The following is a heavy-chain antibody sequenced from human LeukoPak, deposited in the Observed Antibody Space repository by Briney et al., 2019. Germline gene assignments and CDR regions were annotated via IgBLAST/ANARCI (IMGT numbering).Heavy chain of an antibody. Sequence: ASVKVSCKASGYTFTSYDINWVRQATGQGLEWMGWMNPNSGNTGYAQKFQGRVTVTRNTSISTAYMELSSLRSEDTAVYYCARKWRRCGDSLGGYWGQGTLVTVSS. CDR1: GYTFTSYD. CDR3: ARKWRRCGDSLGGY. J-gene: IGHJ4*02. D-gene: IGHD4-17*01. CDR2: MNPNSGNT. V-gene: IGHV1-8*01.